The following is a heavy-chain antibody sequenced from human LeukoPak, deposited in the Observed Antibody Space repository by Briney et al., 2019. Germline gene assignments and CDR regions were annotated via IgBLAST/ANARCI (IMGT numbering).Heavy chain of an antibody. D-gene: IGHD3/OR15-3a*01. Sequence: GGSLRLSCAASGFTFSSYAMSWVRQAPGKGLEWVSAISGSGGSTYYADSVKGRFTISRDDSKNTLFLEMNSMRAEDTAVYYCARFEDWITAFDIWGQGTMVTVSS. CDR1: GFTFSSYA. J-gene: IGHJ3*02. CDR2: ISGSGGST. CDR3: ARFEDWITAFDI. V-gene: IGHV3-23*01.